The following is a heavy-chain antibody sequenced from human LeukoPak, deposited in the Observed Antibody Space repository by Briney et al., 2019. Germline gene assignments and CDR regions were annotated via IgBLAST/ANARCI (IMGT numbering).Heavy chain of an antibody. J-gene: IGHJ4*02. Sequence: HSETLSLTCAVYGGSFSGYYWSWIRQPPGKGLEWIGEINHSGSTNYNPSLKSRVTISVDTSKNQFSLKLSSVTAADTAVYYCARGNLKQWLVPNYFGYWGQGTLVTVSS. CDR1: GGSFSGYY. D-gene: IGHD6-19*01. CDR2: INHSGST. V-gene: IGHV4-34*01. CDR3: ARGNLKQWLVPNYFGY.